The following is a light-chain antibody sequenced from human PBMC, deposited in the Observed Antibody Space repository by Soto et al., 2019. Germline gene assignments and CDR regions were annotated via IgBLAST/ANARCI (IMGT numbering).Light chain of an antibody. CDR1: QDITNY. V-gene: IGKV1-33*01. CDR3: QQFDSPPLT. Sequence: DIQMTQSPSSLSASVGDRVTIICQASQDITNYLNWYQQKPGKAPKLLIHDSSNLETGVTSRFSGSGSGTYFSFTISSLQPEDIATYFCQQFDSPPLTFGQGTRLEIK. CDR2: DSS. J-gene: IGKJ5*01.